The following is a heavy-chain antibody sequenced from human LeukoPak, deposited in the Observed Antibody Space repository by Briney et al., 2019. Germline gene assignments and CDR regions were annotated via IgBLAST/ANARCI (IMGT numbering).Heavy chain of an antibody. CDR2: ISYDGSNK. V-gene: IGHV3-30-3*01. J-gene: IGHJ4*02. Sequence: GGSLRLSCAASGFTFSSYSMHWVRQAPGKGLEWVAVISYDGSNKYYADSVKGRFTISRDNSKNTLYLQMNSLRAEDTAVYYCARAPHYYGSGSYPHYWGQGTLVTVSS. CDR3: ARAPHYYGSGSYPHY. CDR1: GFTFSSYS. D-gene: IGHD3-10*01.